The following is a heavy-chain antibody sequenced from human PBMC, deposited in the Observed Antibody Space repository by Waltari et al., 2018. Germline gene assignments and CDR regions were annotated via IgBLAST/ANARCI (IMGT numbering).Heavy chain of an antibody. D-gene: IGHD5-18*01. Sequence: QLQLQESGPGLVKPSETLSLTCTVSGGSISSSYYYWAWIRQPPGKGLEWIGTIYYSGSTYYNPSLKRRVTVSVDTSKNQFSLKLSSVTAADTAVYYCARSHSTAMLSPFDCWGQGTLVTVSS. J-gene: IGHJ4*02. CDR1: GGSISSSYYY. CDR3: ARSHSTAMLSPFDC. V-gene: IGHV4-39*01. CDR2: IYYSGST.